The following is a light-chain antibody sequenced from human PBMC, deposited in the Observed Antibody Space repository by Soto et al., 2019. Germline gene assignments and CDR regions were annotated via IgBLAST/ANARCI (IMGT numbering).Light chain of an antibody. CDR1: QSISSW. J-gene: IGKJ1*01. V-gene: IGKV1-5*01. CDR2: DAS. Sequence: DIQMTQSPSTLSAYVGDRVTITSRASQSISSWLAWYQQKPGKAPKFLIYDASSLESGAPSRFSGSGSGTEFTLTISSLQPDDFATYYCQQYNSYAWTFGQGTKVDIK. CDR3: QQYNSYAWT.